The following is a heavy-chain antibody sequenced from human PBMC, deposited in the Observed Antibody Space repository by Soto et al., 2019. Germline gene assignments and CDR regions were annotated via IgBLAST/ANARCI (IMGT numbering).Heavy chain of an antibody. J-gene: IGHJ6*03. D-gene: IGHD3-10*01. Sequence: GGSLRLSCAASGFTFSSYGMHWVRQAPGKGLEWVAVIWYDGSNKYYADSVKGRFTISRDNSKNTLYLQMNSLRAEDTAVYYCARDTAMVRGVNPFPHYYYYYMDVWGKGTTVTVSS. CDR1: GFTFSSYG. CDR3: ARDTAMVRGVNPFPHYYYYYMDV. CDR2: IWYDGSNK. V-gene: IGHV3-33*01.